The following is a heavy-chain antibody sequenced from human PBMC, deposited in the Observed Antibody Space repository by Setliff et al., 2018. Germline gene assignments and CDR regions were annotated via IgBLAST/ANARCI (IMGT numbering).Heavy chain of an antibody. D-gene: IGHD1-1*01. CDR1: GYTFTINH. CDR3: ARELAINGLDI. Sequence: ASVKVSCKASGYTFTINHLYWVRQVPGQGLECMGWIDPNSGVTHYGQKFQGRVSMTRDTSISTAFMELSGLTSDDTAVYYCARELAINGLDIWGQGTMVTVSS. J-gene: IGHJ3*02. CDR2: IDPNSGVT. V-gene: IGHV1-2*02.